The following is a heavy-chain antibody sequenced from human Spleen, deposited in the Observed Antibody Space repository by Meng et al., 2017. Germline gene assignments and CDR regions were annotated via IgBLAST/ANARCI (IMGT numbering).Heavy chain of an antibody. CDR3: ARGPTTMAHDFDY. Sequence: QVPIMHVGSGLLTPSETLSPTCVVSGGSFSDYYWSWIHQPPGKGLEWIGEINHSGSTNYNPSLESRATISVDTSQNNLSLKLSSVTAADSAVYYCARGPTTMAHDFDYWGQGTLVTVSS. V-gene: IGHV4-34*01. J-gene: IGHJ4*02. CDR2: INHSGST. D-gene: IGHD4-11*01. CDR1: GGSFSDYY.